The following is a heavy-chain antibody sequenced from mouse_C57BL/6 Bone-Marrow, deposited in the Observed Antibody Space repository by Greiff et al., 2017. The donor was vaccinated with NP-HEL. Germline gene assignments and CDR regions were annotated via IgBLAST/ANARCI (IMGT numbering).Heavy chain of an antibody. D-gene: IGHD2-1*01. Sequence: VKVVESGAELARPGASVKLSCKASGYTFTSYGISWVKQRTGQGLEWIGEIYPRSGNTYYNEKFKGKATLTADKSSSTAYMELRSLTSEDSAVYFCARRALYYGNYVPFAYWGQGTLVTVSA. J-gene: IGHJ3*01. CDR1: GYTFTSYG. V-gene: IGHV1-81*01. CDR3: ARRALYYGNYVPFAY. CDR2: IYPRSGNT.